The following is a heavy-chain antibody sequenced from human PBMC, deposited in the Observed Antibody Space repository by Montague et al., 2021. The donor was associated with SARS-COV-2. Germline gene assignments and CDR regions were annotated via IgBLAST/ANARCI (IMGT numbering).Heavy chain of an antibody. D-gene: IGHD3-3*01. J-gene: IGHJ4*02. Sequence: SETPSLTCAVSGGSISSTNWWTWVRQPPGKGLEWIGEIYHSGTIXXNPSLKSRVAISVDESKNHFSLNLTSLTAADSAVYFCARRVLRHLGTPDWGQGTLVTVSS. CDR3: ARRVLRHLGTPD. CDR2: IYHSGTI. V-gene: IGHV4-4*02. CDR1: GGSISSTNW.